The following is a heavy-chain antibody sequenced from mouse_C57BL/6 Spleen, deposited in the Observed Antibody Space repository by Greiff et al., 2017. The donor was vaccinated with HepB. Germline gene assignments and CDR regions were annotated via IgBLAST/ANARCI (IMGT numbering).Heavy chain of an antibody. D-gene: IGHD1-1*01. CDR1: GYTFTSYW. Sequence: QVQLQQPGAELVKPGASVKMSCKASGYTFTSYWITWVKQRPGQGLEWIGDIYPGSGSTNYNEKFKSKATLTVDTSSSTAYMQLSSLTSEESAVYYCARDYYGSSYAMDYWGQGTSVTVSS. V-gene: IGHV1-55*01. CDR3: ARDYYGSSYAMDY. J-gene: IGHJ4*01. CDR2: IYPGSGST.